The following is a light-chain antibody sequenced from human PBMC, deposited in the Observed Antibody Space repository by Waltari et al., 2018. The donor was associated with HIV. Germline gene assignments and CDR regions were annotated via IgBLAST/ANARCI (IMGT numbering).Light chain of an antibody. CDR2: ANT. Sequence: QSVLTQPPSVSGAPGQTVTISCTGSSSNIGAAYDVHWYQQVPGTAPKLLIYANTNRPSGVPDRFSGAKSGTSASRAISGLQTEDEADYYCQSYVSSVNVVFGGGTRVTVL. V-gene: IGLV1-40*01. CDR1: SSNIGAAYD. CDR3: QSYVSSVNVV. J-gene: IGLJ3*02.